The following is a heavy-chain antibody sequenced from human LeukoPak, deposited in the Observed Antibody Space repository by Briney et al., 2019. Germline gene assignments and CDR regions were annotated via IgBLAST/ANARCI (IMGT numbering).Heavy chain of an antibody. V-gene: IGHV3-33*08. CDR1: GFTFDDYA. CDR2: IWYDGSNK. J-gene: IGHJ4*02. Sequence: GGSLRLSCAASGFTFDDYAMHWVRQAPGKGLEWVAVIWYDGSNKYYADSVKGRFTISRDNSKNTLYLQMNSLRAEDTAVYYCAREHYYGSGSYRYNDYWGQGTLVTVSS. D-gene: IGHD3-10*01. CDR3: AREHYYGSGSYRYNDY.